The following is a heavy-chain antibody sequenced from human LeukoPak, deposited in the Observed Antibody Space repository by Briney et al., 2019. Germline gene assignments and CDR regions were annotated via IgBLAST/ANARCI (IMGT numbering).Heavy chain of an antibody. D-gene: IGHD2/OR15-2a*01. J-gene: IGHJ4*02. CDR1: GFTFSSYG. CDR3: ARDWFHAIDY. Sequence: SGGSLRLSCAASGFTFSSYGMHWVRQAPGKGLEWVAVISYDGSNKYYADSVKGRFTISRDNSKNTLYLQMNSLRAEDTVVYYCARDWFHAIDYWGQGTLVTVSS. CDR2: ISYDGSNK. V-gene: IGHV3-30*12.